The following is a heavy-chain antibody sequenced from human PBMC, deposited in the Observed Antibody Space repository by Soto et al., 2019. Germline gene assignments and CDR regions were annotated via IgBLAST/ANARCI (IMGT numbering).Heavy chain of an antibody. CDR3: ARDLYSTSWYVRAFDM. V-gene: IGHV1-46*03. D-gene: IGHD6-13*01. J-gene: IGHJ3*02. CDR2: INPTTTTT. CDR1: GYTFTSYD. Sequence: AASVKVSCKASGYTFTSYDINWVRQAPGQGLEWMGVINPTTTTTTDAQKFQGRVTMTRDTSTSTVFLELSSLRSGDTAVYYCARDLYSTSWYVRAFDMWGQGTMDTVSS.